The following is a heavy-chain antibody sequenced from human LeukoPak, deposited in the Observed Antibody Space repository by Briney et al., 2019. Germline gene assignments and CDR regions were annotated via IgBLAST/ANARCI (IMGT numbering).Heavy chain of an antibody. V-gene: IGHV5-51*03. CDR1: GYSFTGYW. CDR2: IYPGDSDT. J-gene: IGHJ4*02. D-gene: IGHD3-22*01. Sequence: GESLKISCKGSGYSFTGYWIGWVRQMPGKSLEWMGIIYPGDSDTRYSPSFQGQVTIAADKSINTAYLQWTSLKASDTAMYYCARRLGWDYDSSGYKFDHWGQGTLVTVSS. CDR3: ARRLGWDYDSSGYKFDH.